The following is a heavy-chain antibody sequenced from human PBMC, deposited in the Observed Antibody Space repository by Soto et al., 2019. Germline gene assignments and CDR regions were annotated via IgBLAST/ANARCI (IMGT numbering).Heavy chain of an antibody. CDR3: ARDGYYYDSSGYYLNDY. V-gene: IGHV3-48*02. Sequence: EVQLVESGGGLVQPGGSLRLSCAASGFTFSSYSMNWVRQAPGKGLEWVSYISSSSSTIYYADSVKGRFTISRDNAKNSLYLQMNSLRDEDTAVYYCARDGYYYDSSGYYLNDYWGQGTLVTVSS. D-gene: IGHD3-22*01. J-gene: IGHJ4*02. CDR1: GFTFSSYS. CDR2: ISSSSSTI.